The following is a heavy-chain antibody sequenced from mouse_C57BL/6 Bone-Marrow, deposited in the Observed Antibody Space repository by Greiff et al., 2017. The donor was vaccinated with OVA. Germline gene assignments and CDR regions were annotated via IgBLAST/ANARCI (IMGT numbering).Heavy chain of an antibody. Sequence: DVKLQESGAELVRPGASVKLSCTASGFNIKDDYMHWVKQRPEQGLEWIGWIDPENGDTEYASKFQGKATITADTSSNTAYLQLSSLTSEDTAVYYCTLIYYGNYGWFDYWGQGTTLTVSS. D-gene: IGHD2-1*01. CDR2: IDPENGDT. CDR1: GFNIKDDY. V-gene: IGHV14-4*01. J-gene: IGHJ2*01. CDR3: TLIYYGNYGWFDY.